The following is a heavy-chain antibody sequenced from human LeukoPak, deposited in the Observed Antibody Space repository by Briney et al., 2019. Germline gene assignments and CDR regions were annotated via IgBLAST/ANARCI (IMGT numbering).Heavy chain of an antibody. CDR2: IRYDGSNK. Sequence: PGGSLRLSCAASGFTFSSYGMHWVRQAPGKGLEWVAFIRYDGSNKYYADSVKGRFTISRDNSKNTLYLQMNSLRAEDTAVYYCARDGNYFDSRGYPYYFDYWGQGTLVTVSS. J-gene: IGHJ4*02. D-gene: IGHD3-22*01. V-gene: IGHV3-30*02. CDR3: ARDGNYFDSRGYPYYFDY. CDR1: GFTFSSYG.